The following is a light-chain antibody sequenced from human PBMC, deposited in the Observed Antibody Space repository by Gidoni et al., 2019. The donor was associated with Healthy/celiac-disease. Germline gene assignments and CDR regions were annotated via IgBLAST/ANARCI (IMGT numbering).Light chain of an antibody. CDR2: KAS. CDR3: QQYNSYSMT. J-gene: IGKJ1*01. V-gene: IGKV1-5*03. CDR1: QSISSC. Sequence: DRVTITCRASQSISSCLAWYQQKPGKAPKLLIYKASSLESGVPSRFSGSGSGTEFTLTISSLQPDDFATYYCQQYNSYSMTFGKGTKVEIK.